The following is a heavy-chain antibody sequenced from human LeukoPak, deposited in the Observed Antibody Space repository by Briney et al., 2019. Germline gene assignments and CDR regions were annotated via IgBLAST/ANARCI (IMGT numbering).Heavy chain of an antibody. Sequence: GGFLRLSCAAPGFTFRDSYMSWIRQAPGKGLDWVSYISSSSSYTNYADSVKGRFTISRDNAKNSLYLQMSSLRAEDTAVYYCARGPRFGEPVDYWGQGTLVTVSS. CDR1: GFTFRDSY. V-gene: IGHV3-11*05. J-gene: IGHJ4*02. D-gene: IGHD3-10*01. CDR3: ARGPRFGEPVDY. CDR2: ISSSSSYT.